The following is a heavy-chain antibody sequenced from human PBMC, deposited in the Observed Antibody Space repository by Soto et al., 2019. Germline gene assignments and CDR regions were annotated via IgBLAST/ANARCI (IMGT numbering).Heavy chain of an antibody. D-gene: IGHD2-15*01. J-gene: IGHJ6*02. CDR2: ISGGGTST. CDR1: GFSFDSNA. CDR3: AQERFVYYFRIVSAATLIGLAV. Sequence: QPGGSLRLSCVASGFSFDSNAMNWIRQAPGKGLEWVSVISGGGTSTDYADSVKGRFTVSRDNSKNTMYLQMNSLSAEDTGGYYCAQERFVYYFRIVSAATLIGLAVWGQGTTVPVS. V-gene: IGHV3-23*01.